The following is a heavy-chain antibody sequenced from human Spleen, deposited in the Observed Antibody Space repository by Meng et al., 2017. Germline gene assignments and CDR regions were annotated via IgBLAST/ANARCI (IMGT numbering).Heavy chain of an antibody. D-gene: IGHD3-22*01. CDR3: ARFVYYDSRGSGNYFDY. CDR2: ISSSGTTI. Sequence: SCAASGFTFSSYELTWVRQAPGKGLEWVSYISSSGTTIYYADSVKGRFTISRDNAKNSLYLQMNSLRAEDTAVYYCARFVYYDSRGSGNYFDYWGQGTLVTVSS. V-gene: IGHV3-48*03. CDR1: GFTFSSYE. J-gene: IGHJ4*02.